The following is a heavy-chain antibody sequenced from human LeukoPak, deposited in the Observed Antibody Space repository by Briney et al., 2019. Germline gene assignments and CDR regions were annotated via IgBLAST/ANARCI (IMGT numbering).Heavy chain of an antibody. J-gene: IGHJ2*01. CDR1: GFTCSDYH. CDR2: IRSSGSDT. D-gene: IGHD6-19*01. V-gene: IGHV3-11*03. Sequence: GGSLRLSCAASGFTCSDYHMSRIRQAPGKGLEWISYIRSSGSDTNYADSVRGRFTISRDNAKNSLYLQMNSLRAEDTAVYYCARAIAVTPWYFDLWGRGTLVTVSS. CDR3: ARAIAVTPWYFDL.